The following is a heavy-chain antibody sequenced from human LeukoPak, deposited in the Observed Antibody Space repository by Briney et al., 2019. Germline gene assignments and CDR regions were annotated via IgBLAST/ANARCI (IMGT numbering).Heavy chain of an antibody. Sequence: ASVKVSLKASGYTFTRYDINWERQAPGQGLEWLGWMNPNNGNTGYAQKFQGRVAMTRSTSIDTAYMELNTLTSDDTAAYYCARGFYYYGLDVWGQGTTVTVSS. V-gene: IGHV1-8*01. CDR2: MNPNNGNT. CDR3: ARGFYYYGLDV. CDR1: GYTFTRYD. J-gene: IGHJ6*02.